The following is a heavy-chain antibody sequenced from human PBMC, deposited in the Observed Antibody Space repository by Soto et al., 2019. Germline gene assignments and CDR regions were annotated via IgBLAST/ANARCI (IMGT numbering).Heavy chain of an antibody. CDR3: AKDEAVADHYFDY. CDR1: GFTFSSYA. D-gene: IGHD6-19*01. Sequence: EVQLLESGGGLVQPGGSLRLSCAASGFTFSSYAMSWVRQAPGKGLEWVSAISGSGGSTYYADSVKGRFTISRDNSKNTLYLQLNSLRAEDTAVYYCAKDEAVADHYFDYWGQGTLVTVSS. J-gene: IGHJ4*02. CDR2: ISGSGGST. V-gene: IGHV3-23*01.